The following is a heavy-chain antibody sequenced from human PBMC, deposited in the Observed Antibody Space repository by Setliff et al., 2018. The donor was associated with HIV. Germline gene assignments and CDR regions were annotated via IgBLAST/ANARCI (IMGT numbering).Heavy chain of an antibody. CDR2: IFHSGST. CDR1: GGSISSSNW. V-gene: IGHV4-4*02. CDR3: ARSYCGADCSLVADTNWFDP. Sequence: SETLSLTCAVSGGSISSSNWWSWVRQPPGKGLEWIGEIFHSGSTYYNPSLKSRLTISLDTSKNQLSLKLSSVTAADSAMYYCARSYCGADCSLVADTNWFDPWGQGTLVTVSS. J-gene: IGHJ5*02. D-gene: IGHD2-21*01.